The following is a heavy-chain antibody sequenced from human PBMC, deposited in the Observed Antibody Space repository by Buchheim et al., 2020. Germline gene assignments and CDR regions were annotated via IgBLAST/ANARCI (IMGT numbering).Heavy chain of an antibody. CDR1: GFTFSSYS. J-gene: IGHJ6*02. Sequence: EVQLVESGGGLVKPGGSLRLSCAASGFTFSSYSMNWVRQAPGKGLEWVSSISSSSRYIYYADSVKGRFTISRDNAQNPLYLQMNSLRAEDTAVYYCARDGVRGVYYYYYGMDVWGQGTT. D-gene: IGHD3-10*01. CDR2: ISSSSRYI. V-gene: IGHV3-21*01. CDR3: ARDGVRGVYYYYYGMDV.